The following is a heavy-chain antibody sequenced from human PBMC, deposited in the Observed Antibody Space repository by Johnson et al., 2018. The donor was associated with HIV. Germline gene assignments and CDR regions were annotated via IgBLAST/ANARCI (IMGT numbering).Heavy chain of an antibody. D-gene: IGHD6-19*01. CDR1: GLTFSDYY. V-gene: IGHV3-11*04. Sequence: QVQLVESGGGLVKPGGSLRLSCAASGLTFSDYYMSWIRQAPGKGLEWVSYISSSGSTIYYADSVKGRFTISRDNAKKSQYLQMNSLRAEDTAVYYCAREVRYTSWSFDIWGQGTMVTVSS. J-gene: IGHJ3*02. CDR2: ISSSGSTI. CDR3: AREVRYTSWSFDI.